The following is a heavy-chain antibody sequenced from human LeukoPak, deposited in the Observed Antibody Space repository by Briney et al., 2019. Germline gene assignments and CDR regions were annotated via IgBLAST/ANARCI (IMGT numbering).Heavy chain of an antibody. CDR3: AITYYDFWSGHGLDY. D-gene: IGHD3-3*01. V-gene: IGHV4-34*01. J-gene: IGHJ4*02. CDR2: INHSGST. CDR1: GGSFSGYY. Sequence: SETLSLTCAVYGGSFSGYYWSWIRQPPGKGLEWIGEINHSGSTNYNPSLKSRVTISVDTSKNQFSLKLSSVTAADTAVYYCAITYYDFWSGHGLDYWGQGTLVTVSS.